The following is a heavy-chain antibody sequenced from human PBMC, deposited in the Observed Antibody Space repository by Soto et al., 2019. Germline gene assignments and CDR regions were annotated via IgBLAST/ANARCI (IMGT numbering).Heavy chain of an antibody. Sequence: SETLSLTCSVSGGSISSYYWSWIRQPPGAAPEWIGYIYYTGSTNYNPSLTRRVTIPLDMSKNHFSLSLRSVTAEDTALYYCARGSTNWASYFDYWGQGALVTVSS. J-gene: IGHJ4*02. CDR2: IYYTGST. CDR3: ARGSTNWASYFDY. CDR1: GGSISSYY. D-gene: IGHD7-27*01. V-gene: IGHV4-59*01.